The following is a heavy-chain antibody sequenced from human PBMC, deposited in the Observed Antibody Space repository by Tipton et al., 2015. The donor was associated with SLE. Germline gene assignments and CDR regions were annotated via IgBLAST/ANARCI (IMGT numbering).Heavy chain of an antibody. CDR3: ARQLTSGYYYEFGY. D-gene: IGHD3-22*01. CDR1: GGSISSGSYF. Sequence: LRLSCTVSGGSISSGSYFWSWFRQPAGKGLEWIGHIYTSGSTHYNPSLKSRVTISVDTSKNQYSLRLTSVTAADTAVYYCARQLTSGYYYEFGYWGQGMLVTVSS. CDR2: IYTSGST. J-gene: IGHJ4*02. V-gene: IGHV4-61*09.